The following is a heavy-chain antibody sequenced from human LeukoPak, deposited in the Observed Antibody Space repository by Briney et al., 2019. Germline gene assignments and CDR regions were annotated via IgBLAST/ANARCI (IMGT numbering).Heavy chain of an antibody. Sequence: WETLTLTCTVSGGSISSYYWNWIRQPPGKGLEWIGYIYYSGSTNYNPSLKSRVTTLVDTSKNQFSLRLSSVTAADTAVYYCAREYSSSSGRKAFDFWGQGTMVTVSS. J-gene: IGHJ3*01. D-gene: IGHD6-6*01. CDR2: IYYSGST. CDR3: AREYSSSSGRKAFDF. CDR1: GGSISSYY. V-gene: IGHV4-59*08.